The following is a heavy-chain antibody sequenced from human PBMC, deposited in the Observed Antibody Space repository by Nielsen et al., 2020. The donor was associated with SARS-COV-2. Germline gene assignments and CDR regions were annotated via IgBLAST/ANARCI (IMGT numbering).Heavy chain of an antibody. V-gene: IGHV3-9*01. CDR2: ISWNSGSI. CDR3: AKLGTDYGEDDFVSDY. D-gene: IGHD4-17*01. CDR1: GFTFDDYA. J-gene: IGHJ4*02. Sequence: GGSLRLSCAASGFTFDDYAMHWVRQAPGKGLEWVSGISWNSGSIGYADSVKGRFTISRDNAKNSLYLQMNSLRAEDTALYYCAKLGTDYGEDDFVSDYWGQGTLVTVSS.